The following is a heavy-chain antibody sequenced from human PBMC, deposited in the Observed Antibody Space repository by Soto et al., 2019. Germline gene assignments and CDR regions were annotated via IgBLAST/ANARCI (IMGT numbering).Heavy chain of an antibody. V-gene: IGHV3-23*01. CDR2: ISGSGGST. CDR3: AKDDGLAAAGTDGFY. CDR1: GVTFSSYA. Sequence: PAWSLRLSCAASGVTFSSYAMSWVRQAPGKGLEWVSAISGSGGSTYYADSVKGRFTISRDNSKNTLYLQMNSLRAEDTAVYYCAKDDGLAAAGTDGFYWGQGTLVTVSS. D-gene: IGHD6-13*01. J-gene: IGHJ4*02.